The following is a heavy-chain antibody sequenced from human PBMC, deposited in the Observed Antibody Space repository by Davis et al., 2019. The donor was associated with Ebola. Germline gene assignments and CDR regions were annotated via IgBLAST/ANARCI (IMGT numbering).Heavy chain of an antibody. CDR1: GFTFSSYW. J-gene: IGHJ6*02. D-gene: IGHD2/OR15-2a*01. V-gene: IGHV3-7*01. Sequence: PGGSLRLSCAASGFTFSSYWMGWVRQAPGKGLEWVANIKQDGSEKYYVDSVKGRFTISRDNAKNSLYLQMNSLRAEDTAVYYCARDLSYYYYGMDVWGQGTTVTVSS. CDR3: ARDLSYYYYGMDV. CDR2: IKQDGSEK.